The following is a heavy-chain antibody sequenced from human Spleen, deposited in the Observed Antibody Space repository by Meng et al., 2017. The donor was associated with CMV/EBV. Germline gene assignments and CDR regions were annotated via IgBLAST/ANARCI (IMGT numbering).Heavy chain of an antibody. J-gene: IGHJ4*02. D-gene: IGHD3-10*01. CDR1: GGSISSGGYY. CDR2: IYYSGST. CDR3: ARDSGGNQFDY. Sequence: CPVSGGSISSGGYYWRWIRQHPGKGLEWIGYIYYSGSTYYNPSLKSRVTISVDTSKNQFSLKLSSVTAADTAVYYCARDSGGNQFDYWGQGTLVTVSS. V-gene: IGHV4-31*03.